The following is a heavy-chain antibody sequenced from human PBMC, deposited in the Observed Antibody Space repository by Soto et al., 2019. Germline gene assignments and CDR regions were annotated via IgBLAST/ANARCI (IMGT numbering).Heavy chain of an antibody. V-gene: IGHV3-23*01. Sequence: EVQLLESGGGLVQPGGSLRASCAASGFAFSSFAMTWVCQAPGKGLEWVSAIGSGGTNTYYTDSVKGRFTISRDNSKNTLFLQMNSLRAEDTAVYYCAKYYYDSSDSRGAYDIWGQGTMVTVSS. J-gene: IGHJ3*02. CDR2: IGSGGTNT. CDR1: GFAFSSFA. D-gene: IGHD3-22*01. CDR3: AKYYYDSSDSRGAYDI.